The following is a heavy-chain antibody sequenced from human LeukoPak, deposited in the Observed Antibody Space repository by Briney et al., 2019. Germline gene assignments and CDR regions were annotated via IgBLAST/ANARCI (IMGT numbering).Heavy chain of an antibody. D-gene: IGHD1-26*01. CDR1: GGSISSSSNYY. CDR3: ARVWEWEQGGYYFDY. V-gene: IGHV4-39*07. Sequence: SETLSLTCSVSGGSISSSSNYYWGWIRQPPGKGLEWIGSIYYSGSTYYNPSLKSRVTISVDTSKNQFSLKLSSVTAADTAVYYCARVWEWEQGGYYFDYWGQGTLVTVSS. CDR2: IYYSGST. J-gene: IGHJ4*02.